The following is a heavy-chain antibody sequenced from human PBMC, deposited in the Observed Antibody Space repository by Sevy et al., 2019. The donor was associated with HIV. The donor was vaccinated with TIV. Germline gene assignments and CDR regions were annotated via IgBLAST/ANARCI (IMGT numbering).Heavy chain of an antibody. CDR2: IEQDGSEK. CDR1: GFTFSSYW. V-gene: IGHV3-7*01. Sequence: GGSLRLSCAASGFTFSSYWMSWVHQAPGKELEWVANIEQDGSEKYYVDSVKGRFTISRDNAKNSLYLQMNSLRAEDTAVYYSATGPEGAARPKKSCIAAAGTWLECWGQGTLVTVSS. D-gene: IGHD6-13*01. J-gene: IGHJ4*02. CDR3: ATGPEGAARPKKSCIAAAGTWLEC.